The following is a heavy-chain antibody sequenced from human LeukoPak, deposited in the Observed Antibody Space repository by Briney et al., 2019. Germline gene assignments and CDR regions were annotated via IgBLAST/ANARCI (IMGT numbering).Heavy chain of an antibody. Sequence: PSETLSLTCTVSGDSISRGDYYWTWIRQSPGKGLEWIGYIYYSGSTKYNPSLKSRVTISVDTSKNQFSLKLSSVTAADTAMYYCARHIGYCSTSTCQPGFHPWGQGTLVTVSS. J-gene: IGHJ5*02. CDR3: ARHIGYCSTSTCQPGFHP. CDR1: GDSISRGDYY. CDR2: IYYSGST. V-gene: IGHV4-61*08. D-gene: IGHD2-2*01.